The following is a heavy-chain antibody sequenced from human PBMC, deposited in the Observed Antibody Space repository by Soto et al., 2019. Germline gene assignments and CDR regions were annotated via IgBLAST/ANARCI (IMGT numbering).Heavy chain of an antibody. Sequence: QVQLVQSGAEVKKPGSSVKVSCKASGGTFSSYAISWVRQAPGQGLEWMGGIIPIFGTADYAQKFQGRVTITADESTSTAYMELSSLRSEDTAVYYCASHYSASGSSSRVGYYYYGMDVWGQGTTVTVSS. D-gene: IGHD3-10*01. CDR2: IIPIFGTA. CDR1: GGTFSSYA. CDR3: ASHYSASGSSSRVGYYYYGMDV. V-gene: IGHV1-69*12. J-gene: IGHJ6*02.